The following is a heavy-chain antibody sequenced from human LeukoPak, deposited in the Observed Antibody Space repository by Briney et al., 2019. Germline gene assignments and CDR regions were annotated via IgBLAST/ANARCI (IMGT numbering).Heavy chain of an antibody. J-gene: IGHJ4*02. V-gene: IGHV3-7*01. CDR3: ARWRREFTLVYIGFDY. CDR2: IKQDGSEK. CDR1: GSTFSSYW. Sequence: HPGGSLRLSCAASGSTFSSYWMSWVRQAPGKGLEWVANIKQDGSEKYYVDSVKGRFTISRDNAKNSLYLQMSSLRAEDTAVYYCARWRREFTLVYIGFDYWGQGALVTVSS. D-gene: IGHD3-10*01.